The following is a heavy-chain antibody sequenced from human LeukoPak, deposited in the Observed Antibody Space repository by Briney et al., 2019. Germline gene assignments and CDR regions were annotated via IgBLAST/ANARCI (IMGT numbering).Heavy chain of an antibody. CDR1: GFTFSSYA. J-gene: IGHJ6*02. CDR3: ARGDILTGYYSPYYGMDV. CDR2: ISYDGSNK. D-gene: IGHD3-9*01. Sequence: GGSLRLSCAASGFTFSSYAMHWVRQAPGKGLEWVAAISYDGSNKYYADSVKGRFTISRDNSKNTLYLQMNSLRAEDTAVYYCARGDILTGYYSPYYGMDVWGQGTTVTVSS. V-gene: IGHV3-30-3*01.